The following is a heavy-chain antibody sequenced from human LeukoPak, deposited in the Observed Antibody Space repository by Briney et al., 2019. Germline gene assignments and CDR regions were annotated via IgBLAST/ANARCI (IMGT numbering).Heavy chain of an antibody. J-gene: IGHJ3*02. CDR2: IIPILGIA. CDR1: GGTFSSYA. CDR3: ARDQYSSSWYGGGDAFDI. Sequence: GASVKVPCKASGGTFSSYAISWVRQAPGQGLEWMGRIIPILGIANYAQKFQGRVTITADKSTSTAYMELSSLRSEDTAVYYCARDQYSSSWYGGGDAFDIWGQGTMVTVSS. D-gene: IGHD6-13*01. V-gene: IGHV1-69*04.